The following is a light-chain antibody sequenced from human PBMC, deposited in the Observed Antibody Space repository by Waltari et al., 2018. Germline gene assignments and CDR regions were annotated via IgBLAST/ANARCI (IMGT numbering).Light chain of an antibody. CDR2: DTS. V-gene: IGKV3-11*01. Sequence: EIVLTQSPATLSLSPGERATLSCRASQSVDIYLAWYQQRPGQAPRLLIYDTSNRATDIPARFSGSVSETDFSLTISSLEPEDFAVYYCQQRRNWPLTFGGGTKVEIK. CDR1: QSVDIY. J-gene: IGKJ4*01. CDR3: QQRRNWPLT.